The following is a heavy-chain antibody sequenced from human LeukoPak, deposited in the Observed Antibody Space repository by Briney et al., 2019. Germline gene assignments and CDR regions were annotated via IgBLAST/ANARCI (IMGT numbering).Heavy chain of an antibody. D-gene: IGHD5/OR15-5a*01. J-gene: IGHJ6*02. CDR2: IIPILGIA. V-gene: IGHV1-69*04. CDR1: GGTFSSYA. CDR3: AARPPSTSGMDV. Sequence: SVKVSCKASGGTFSSYAISWVRQAPGQGLEWMGRIIPILGIANYAQKFQGRVTITADKSTSTAYMELSSLRSEDTAVYYCAARPPSTSGMDVWGQGTTVTVSS.